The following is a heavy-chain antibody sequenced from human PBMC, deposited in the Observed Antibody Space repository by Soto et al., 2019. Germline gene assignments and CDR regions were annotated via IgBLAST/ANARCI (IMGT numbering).Heavy chain of an antibody. CDR3: ARDTALLDY. J-gene: IGHJ4*02. D-gene: IGHD2-2*02. V-gene: IGHV1-3*01. CDR1: GYTFTNYA. CDR2: INAGNGNT. Sequence: QVQLVQSGAEVKKPGASVKVSCKASGYTFTNYAIHWVRQAPGQRLEWMGWINAGNGNTKYSQKFQGRVTITRDTSASTAYMELSSLRSDDTAVYYCARDTALLDYWGQGTLVTVSS.